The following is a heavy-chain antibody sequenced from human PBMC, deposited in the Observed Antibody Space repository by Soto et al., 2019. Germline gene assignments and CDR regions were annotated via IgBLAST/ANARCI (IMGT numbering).Heavy chain of an antibody. J-gene: IGHJ5*02. Sequence: QVQLQQWGAGLLKPSETLSLTCAVYGGSFSGYYCSWIRQPPGKGLEWIGEIIHSGSTNYNPSLKSRVTISVDTSKNQFSLKLSSVTAADTAVYYCARGYRGGYSGYDYGPGGRFDPWGQGTLVTVSS. CDR2: IIHSGST. CDR1: GGSFSGYY. V-gene: IGHV4-34*01. D-gene: IGHD5-12*01. CDR3: ARGYRGGYSGYDYGPGGRFDP.